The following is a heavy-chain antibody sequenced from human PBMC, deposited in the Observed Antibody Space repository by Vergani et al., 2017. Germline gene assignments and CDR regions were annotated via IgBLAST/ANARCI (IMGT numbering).Heavy chain of an antibody. D-gene: IGHD5-12*01. Sequence: QVQLQESGPGLVKPSGTLSLTCAVSGGSISSSNWWSWVRQPPGKGLEWIGEIYHSGSTNYNPSLKSLVTISVDKSKNQFSLKLSSVTAADTAVYYCARDRRIRGFDPSFDYWGQGTLVTVSS. CDR3: ARDRRIRGFDPSFDY. V-gene: IGHV4-4*02. CDR1: GGSISSSNW. J-gene: IGHJ4*02. CDR2: IYHSGST.